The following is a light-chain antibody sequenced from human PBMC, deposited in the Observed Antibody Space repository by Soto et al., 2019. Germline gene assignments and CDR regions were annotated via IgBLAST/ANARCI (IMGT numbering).Light chain of an antibody. CDR2: KAS. V-gene: IGKV1-5*03. Sequence: DIQMTQSPSTLSASVGDRVTITCRASQSISSWLAWYQQKPGKAPKLLIYKASSLESGVPSRFSGSGSGTDFTLTISSLQPDDFATYYCQQYNSYWTFGQGTMVEIK. CDR3: QQYNSYWT. J-gene: IGKJ1*01. CDR1: QSISSW.